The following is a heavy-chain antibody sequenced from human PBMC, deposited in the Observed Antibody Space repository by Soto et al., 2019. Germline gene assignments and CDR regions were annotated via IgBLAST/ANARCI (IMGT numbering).Heavy chain of an antibody. D-gene: IGHD2-21*02. CDR3: AREGSAVVTWYSS. CDR1: GGTFSSYA. V-gene: IGHV1-69*01. CDR2: IIPIFGTA. Sequence: QVQLVQSGAEVKKPVSSVKVSCKASGGTFSSYASSWLRQAPGQGLEWMGGIIPIFGTANYAQKFQGRVPITADESTSTAYMELSSLRSEDTAVYYCAREGSAVVTWYSSWGQGTLVTVSS. J-gene: IGHJ4*02.